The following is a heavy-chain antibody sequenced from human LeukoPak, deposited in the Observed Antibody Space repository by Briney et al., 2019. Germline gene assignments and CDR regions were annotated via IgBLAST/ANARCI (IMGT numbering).Heavy chain of an antibody. D-gene: IGHD5-12*01. CDR3: ARLGWATAPLDY. CDR2: ISSSSSYT. CDR1: GFTFSDYC. J-gene: IGHJ4*02. Sequence: KTGGSLRLSCAASGFTFSDYCMSWIRQAPGKGLEWVSYISSSSSYTNYADSVKGRFTISRDNAKNSLYLQMSSLRAEDTAVYYCARLGWATAPLDYWGQGTLVTVSS. V-gene: IGHV3-11*06.